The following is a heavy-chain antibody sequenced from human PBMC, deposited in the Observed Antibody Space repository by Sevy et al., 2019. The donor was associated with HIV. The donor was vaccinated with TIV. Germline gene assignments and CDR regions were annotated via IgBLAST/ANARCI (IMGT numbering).Heavy chain of an antibody. CDR1: GFTFSSYA. D-gene: IGHD1-1*01. J-gene: IGHJ4*02. V-gene: IGHV3-30-3*01. Sequence: GVSLRLSCAASGFTFSSYAMHWVRQAPGKGLEWVAVMSYDGSNKYYADSVKGRFTISRDNSKNTLYLQMNSLRAEDTAVYYCARAAVEMAARQLGYFDYWGQGTLVTVSS. CDR3: ARAAVEMAARQLGYFDY. CDR2: MSYDGSNK.